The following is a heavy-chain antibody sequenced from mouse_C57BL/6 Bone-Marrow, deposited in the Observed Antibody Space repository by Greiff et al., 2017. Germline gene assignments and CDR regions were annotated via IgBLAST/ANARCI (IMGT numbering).Heavy chain of an antibody. CDR1: GFNIKDDY. Sequence: EVQLQQSGAELVRPGASVKLSCTASGFNIKDDYMHWVKPRPEQGLEWIGWIDPENGDTEYASKFQGKATITADTSSNTAYLQLSSLTSEDTAVYYCTTGGYSWFAYWGQGTLVTVSA. CDR3: TTGGYSWFAY. J-gene: IGHJ3*01. V-gene: IGHV14-4*01. CDR2: IDPENGDT. D-gene: IGHD2-14*01.